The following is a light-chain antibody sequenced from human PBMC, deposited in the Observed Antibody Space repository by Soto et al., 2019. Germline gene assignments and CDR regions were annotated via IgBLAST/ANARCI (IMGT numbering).Light chain of an antibody. CDR2: GAS. CDR3: QQYGSSLST. Sequence: EIVLTQSPGTLSLSPGERATLSCRASQSVSSSYLAWYQQKPGQAPRLLIYGASSRATGIPDRFSGSGSGTDFTLTIIRLEPEDFAVYYCQQYGSSLSTFGQGTRLEI. CDR1: QSVSSSY. V-gene: IGKV3-20*01. J-gene: IGKJ5*01.